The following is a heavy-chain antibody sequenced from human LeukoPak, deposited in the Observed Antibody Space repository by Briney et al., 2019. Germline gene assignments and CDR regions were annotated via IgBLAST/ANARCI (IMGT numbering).Heavy chain of an antibody. J-gene: IGHJ4*02. V-gene: IGHV3-30-3*01. CDR2: ISYDGSNK. CDR1: GFTFSSYA. CDR3: AKDQRPYYYGSGSPVY. D-gene: IGHD3-10*01. Sequence: GGSLRLSCAASGFTFSSYAMHWVRQAPGKGLEWVAVISYDGSNKYYADSVKGRFTISRDNSKNTLYLQMNSLRAEDTAVYYCAKDQRPYYYGSGSPVYWGQGTLVTVSS.